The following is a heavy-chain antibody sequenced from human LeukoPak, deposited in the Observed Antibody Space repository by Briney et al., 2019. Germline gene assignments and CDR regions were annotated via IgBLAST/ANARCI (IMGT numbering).Heavy chain of an antibody. CDR3: AKRGVVIRVFLVGFHKEAYYFDS. V-gene: IGHV3-23*01. CDR1: GITLSNYG. CDR2: LSGSGGGT. Sequence: GGSLRLSCAVTGITLSNYGMSWVRQAPGKGLEWVAGLSGSGGGTNYADSVQGRFTISRDNPKNTLYLQMNSLRAEDTAVYFCAKRGVVIRVFLVGFHKEAYYFDSWGQGALVTVSS. J-gene: IGHJ4*02. D-gene: IGHD3-10*01.